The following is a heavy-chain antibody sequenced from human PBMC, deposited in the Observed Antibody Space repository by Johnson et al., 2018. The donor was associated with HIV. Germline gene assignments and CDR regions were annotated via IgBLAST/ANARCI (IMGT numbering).Heavy chain of an antibody. D-gene: IGHD2-2*01. V-gene: IGHV3-30*04. CDR1: GFTFSSYA. Sequence: QVLLVESGGGVVQPGRSLRLSCAASGFTFSSYAMHWVRQAPGKGLEWVAVISYDGSNKYYANSAEGRFTISRDNSRDTLSLQMNSLRAEDTAVYYCARDSSLYTLSANTDAFDIWGQGTMVTVSS. CDR2: ISYDGSNK. J-gene: IGHJ3*02. CDR3: ARDSSLYTLSANTDAFDI.